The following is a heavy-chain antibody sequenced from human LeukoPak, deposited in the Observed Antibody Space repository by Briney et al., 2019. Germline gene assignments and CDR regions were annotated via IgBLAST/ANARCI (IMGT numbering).Heavy chain of an antibody. J-gene: IGHJ4*02. Sequence: GGSLRLSCAASGFTFSSYAMSWVRQAPGKGLEWVSAISGSGGSTYYADSVKGRFTISRDNSQNTLYLQVSSLRAEDTAVYYCAKGLVPAAIRVVDYWGQGTLVTVSS. CDR3: AKGLVPAAIRVVDY. D-gene: IGHD2-2*01. CDR2: ISGSGGST. V-gene: IGHV3-23*01. CDR1: GFTFSSYA.